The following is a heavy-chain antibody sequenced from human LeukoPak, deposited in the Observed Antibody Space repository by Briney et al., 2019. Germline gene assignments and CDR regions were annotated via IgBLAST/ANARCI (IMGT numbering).Heavy chain of an antibody. Sequence: GGSLRLSCAASGFTFSDHAMSWVRQTPAKGLESVSSISAGGDRTHYADSVKGRFTVSRDNSKNTLYLHMDSLRAEDTAVYFCAYLDSSGYYYGRLRYWGQGTPVTVSS. CDR2: ISAGGDRT. CDR3: AYLDSSGYYYGRLRY. D-gene: IGHD3-22*01. V-gene: IGHV3-23*01. J-gene: IGHJ4*02. CDR1: GFTFSDHA.